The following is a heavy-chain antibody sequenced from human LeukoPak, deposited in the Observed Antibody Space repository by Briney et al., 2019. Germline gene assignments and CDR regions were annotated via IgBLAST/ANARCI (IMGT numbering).Heavy chain of an antibody. D-gene: IGHD3-16*02. CDR1: GGSFSGYY. V-gene: IGHV4-34*01. J-gene: IGHJ6*02. Sequence: PSETLSLTCAVYGGSFSGYYWSWIRQPPGKGLEWIGEINHSGSTNYNPSLKSRVTISVDTSKNQFSLKLCSVTAADTAVYYCARGPSYDYVWGSYRYYYYGMDVWGQGTTVTVSS. CDR2: INHSGST. CDR3: ARGPSYDYVWGSYRYYYYGMDV.